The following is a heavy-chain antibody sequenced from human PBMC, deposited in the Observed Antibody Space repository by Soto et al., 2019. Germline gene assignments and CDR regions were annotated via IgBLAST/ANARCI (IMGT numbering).Heavy chain of an antibody. CDR3: ARDGRDSSGYYYGWFDH. Sequence: QVQLVQSGAEVKKPGSSVKVSCKASGGTFSSYTISWVRQAPGQGLEWMGRIIPILCIANYAQKFQGRVTMNADKSTSTAYMELSSLRSEDTAVYYCARDGRDSSGYYYGWFDHWGQGTLVTVSS. CDR1: GGTFSSYT. D-gene: IGHD3-22*01. J-gene: IGHJ5*02. V-gene: IGHV1-69*08. CDR2: IIPILCIA.